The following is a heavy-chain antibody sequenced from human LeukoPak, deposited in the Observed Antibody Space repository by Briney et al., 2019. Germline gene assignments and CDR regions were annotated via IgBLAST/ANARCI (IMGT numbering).Heavy chain of an antibody. J-gene: IGHJ4*02. D-gene: IGHD3-22*01. V-gene: IGHV4-34*01. CDR1: GGSFSGYY. Sequence: SETLSLTCAVYGGSFSGYYWSWIRQPPGKGLELIGEINHNGSTNYNPSLKSRVTISVDTSKNQFSLKLSSVTGAETAVYYCAGDSGYFLFDYWGQGTLVTVSS. CDR3: AGDSGYFLFDY. CDR2: INHNGST.